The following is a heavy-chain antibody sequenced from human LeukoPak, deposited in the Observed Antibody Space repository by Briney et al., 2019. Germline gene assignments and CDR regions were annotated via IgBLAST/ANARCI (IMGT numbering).Heavy chain of an antibody. D-gene: IGHD2-15*01. Sequence: SETQSLTCAVYGGSFSGYFWSWIRQPPGKGLEWIGEISHSGSTNYNPSLKSRVTISVDTSKNQFSLKLSSVTAADTAVYYCARDRSGGGYWGQGTLVTVSS. J-gene: IGHJ4*02. CDR1: GGSFSGYF. CDR3: ARDRSGGGY. V-gene: IGHV4-34*01. CDR2: ISHSGST.